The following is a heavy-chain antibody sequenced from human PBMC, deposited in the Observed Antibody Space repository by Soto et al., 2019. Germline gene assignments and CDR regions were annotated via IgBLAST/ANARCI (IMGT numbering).Heavy chain of an antibody. J-gene: IGHJ4*02. CDR2: INHSGST. Sequence: QVQLQQWGAGLLKPSETLSLTCAVYGGSFSAYYWSWIRQPPGKGLEWIGEINHSGSTNYNPSLKSLATISVDTTKSQFSLKRSSVTAADTAVYYCTRGQSSLLLDCWGQGILVTVSS. V-gene: IGHV4-34*01. CDR3: TRGQSSLLLDC. CDR1: GGSFSAYY. D-gene: IGHD2-8*02.